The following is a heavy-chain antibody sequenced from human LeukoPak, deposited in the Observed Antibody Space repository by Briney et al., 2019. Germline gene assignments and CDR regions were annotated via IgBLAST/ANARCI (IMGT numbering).Heavy chain of an antibody. CDR3: ATPAKGAYFYYYMDV. CDR2: ICSYNGNT. D-gene: IGHD2-2*01. V-gene: IGHV1-18*01. J-gene: IGHJ6*03. CDR1: GYTFPNYG. Sequence: ASVKVSCKAAGYTFPNYGFTWVRQAPGQGLGWMGWICSYNGNTQYAHNFQGRLSFTTDTSTNTAYMDLRSLRSNDTAVYYSATPAKGAYFYYYMDVWGAGTTVTVSS.